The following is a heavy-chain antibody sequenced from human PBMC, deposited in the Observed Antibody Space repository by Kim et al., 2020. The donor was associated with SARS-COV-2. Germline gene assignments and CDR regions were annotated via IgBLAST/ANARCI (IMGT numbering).Heavy chain of an antibody. J-gene: IGHJ4*02. Sequence: SETLSLTCTVSGGSISSYYWSWIRQPPGKGLEWIGYIYYSGSTNYNPSLKSRVTISVDTSKNQFSLKLSSVTAADTAVYYCASWDTAMGYGYWGQGTLVTVSS. CDR3: ASWDTAMGYGY. CDR2: IYYSGST. CDR1: GGSISSYY. V-gene: IGHV4-59*01. D-gene: IGHD5-18*01.